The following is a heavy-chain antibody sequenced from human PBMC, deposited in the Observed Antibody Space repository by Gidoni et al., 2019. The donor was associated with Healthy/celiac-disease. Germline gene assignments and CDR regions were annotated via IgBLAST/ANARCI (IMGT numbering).Heavy chain of an antibody. Sequence: QVQLQESGPGLVKPSQTLSLTFAVSGGSISSGGYSWSWIRQPPGKGLEWIGYIYYSGSTYYNPSLKSRVTISVDTSKNQFSLKLSSVTAADTAVYYCARGGMTTPLGRIDYWGQGTLVTVSS. CDR2: IYYSGST. CDR1: GGSISSGGYS. V-gene: IGHV4-30-4*07. J-gene: IGHJ4*02. CDR3: ARGGMTTPLGRIDY.